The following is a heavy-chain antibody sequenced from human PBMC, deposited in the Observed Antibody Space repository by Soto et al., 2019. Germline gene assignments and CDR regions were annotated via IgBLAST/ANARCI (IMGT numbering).Heavy chain of an antibody. V-gene: IGHV1-69*13. CDR3: ARGLRSDYYYGMDA. Sequence: ASVKVSCKASGGTFSSYAISWVRQAPGQGLEWMGGIIPIFGTANYAQKFQGRVTITADESTSTAYMELSSLRSEDTAVYYCARGLRSDYYYGMDAWGQGTTVTVSS. CDR1: GGTFSSYA. D-gene: IGHD3-3*01. J-gene: IGHJ6*02. CDR2: IIPIFGTA.